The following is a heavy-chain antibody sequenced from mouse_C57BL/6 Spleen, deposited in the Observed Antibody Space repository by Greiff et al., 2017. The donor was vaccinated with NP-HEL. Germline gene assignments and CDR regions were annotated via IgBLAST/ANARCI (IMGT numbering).Heavy chain of an antibody. CDR3: ARGGSNHYYAMDY. D-gene: IGHD2-5*01. J-gene: IGHJ4*01. Sequence: VQGVESGAELVRPGASVKLSCKASGYTFTDYYINWVKQRPGQGLEWIARIYPGSGNTYYNEKFKGKATLTAEKSSSTAYMQLSSLTSEDSAVYFCARGGSNHYYAMDYWGQGTSVTVSS. V-gene: IGHV1-76*01. CDR2: IYPGSGNT. CDR1: GYTFTDYY.